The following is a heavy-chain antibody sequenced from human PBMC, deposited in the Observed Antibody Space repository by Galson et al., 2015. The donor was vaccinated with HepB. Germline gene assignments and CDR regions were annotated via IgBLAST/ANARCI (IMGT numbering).Heavy chain of an antibody. CDR1: GFTVSRNY. Sequence: SLRLSCAASGFTVSRNYMRWVRQAPGKGQEWVSVIYSGGSTNYEDSVKGRFTISRDNTKNTLYLQMNSLRAEDTAVYYCAKDKRGGYESDYYYGMDVWGQGTTVTVSS. CDR3: AKDKRGGYESDYYYGMDV. J-gene: IGHJ6*02. V-gene: IGHV3-53*01. CDR2: IYSGGST. D-gene: IGHD5-12*01.